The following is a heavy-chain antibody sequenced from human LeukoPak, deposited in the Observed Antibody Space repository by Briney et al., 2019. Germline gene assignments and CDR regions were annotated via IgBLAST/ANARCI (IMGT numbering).Heavy chain of an antibody. CDR2: ISDSGST. V-gene: IGHV4-34*01. J-gene: IGHJ4*02. CDR3: ARGAEYYAIWRGYAGYSDY. CDR1: SGSFSGYY. Sequence: SETLSLTCAVYSGSFSGYYWSWMRQTPGKGLEWIAEISDSGSTNYNPSLKRRVTISVDTSKKQFSLKLTSVTAADTAVYFCARGAEYYAIWRGYAGYSDYWGQGISVTVSS. D-gene: IGHD3-3*01.